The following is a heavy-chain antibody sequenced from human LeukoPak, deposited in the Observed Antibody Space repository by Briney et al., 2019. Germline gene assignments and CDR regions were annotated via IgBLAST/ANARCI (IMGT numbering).Heavy chain of an antibody. D-gene: IGHD3-22*01. J-gene: IGHJ4*02. CDR3: ARGGVRGYLNENDY. CDR2: MNPNSGNT. V-gene: IGHV1-8*03. Sequence: GASVKVSCKASGYTFTSYDINWVRQATGQGLEWMGWMNPNSGNTGYAQKFQGRVTITRNTSISTAYMELSSLRSEDTAVYYCARGGVRGYLNENDYWGQGTLVTVSS. CDR1: GYTFTSYD.